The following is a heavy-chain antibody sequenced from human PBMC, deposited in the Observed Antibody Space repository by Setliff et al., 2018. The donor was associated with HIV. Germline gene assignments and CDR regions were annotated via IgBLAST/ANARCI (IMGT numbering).Heavy chain of an antibody. CDR2: IYYSGNT. D-gene: IGHD6-13*01. CDR1: GGSISSYY. V-gene: IGHV4-59*01. J-gene: IGHJ4*02. CDR3: SRGGGYSSSPSL. Sequence: SETLSLTCAVYGGSISSYYWNWIRQPPGKGLEWIGYIYYSGNTNYNPSLKSRVIISVDTSKNQFSLKLNSVTAADTAVYYCSRGGGYSSSPSLWGQGTLVTVSS.